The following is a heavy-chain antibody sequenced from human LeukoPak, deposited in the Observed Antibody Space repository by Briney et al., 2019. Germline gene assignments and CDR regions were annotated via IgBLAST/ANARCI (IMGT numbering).Heavy chain of an antibody. V-gene: IGHV6-1*01. J-gene: IGHJ6*02. Sequence: SQTLSLTCAISGDSVSSNSVAWNWIRQSPSRGLEWLGRTYYRSKWYNDYAVSVKSRITINPDTSKNQFSLQLNSVTPEDTAVYYCARWGVEVPGYYYGMDVWGQGTTVTVSS. CDR2: TYYRSKWYN. CDR3: ARWGVEVPGYYYGMDV. CDR1: GDSVSSNSVA. D-gene: IGHD3-16*01.